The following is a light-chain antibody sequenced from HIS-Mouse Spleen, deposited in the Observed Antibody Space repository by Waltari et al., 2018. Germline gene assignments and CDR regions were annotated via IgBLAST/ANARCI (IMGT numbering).Light chain of an antibody. Sequence: AIRMTQSPSSSSAPTGARVPTTCRASQGISSYLAWYQQKPGKAPKLLIYAASTLQSGVPSRFSGSGSGTDFTLTISCLQSEDFATYYCQQYYSYRFTFGPGTKVDIK. V-gene: IGKV1-8*01. J-gene: IGKJ3*01. CDR3: QQYYSYRFT. CDR2: AAS. CDR1: QGISSY.